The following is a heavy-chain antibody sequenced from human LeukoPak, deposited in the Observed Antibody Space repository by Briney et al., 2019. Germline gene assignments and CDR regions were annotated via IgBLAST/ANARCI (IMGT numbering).Heavy chain of an antibody. J-gene: IGHJ6*03. D-gene: IGHD2-2*01. CDR1: GFTFSSYA. V-gene: IGHV3-30*01. CDR3: ARRGYCSSTSCYGYYYYMDV. CDR2: ISYDGSNK. Sequence: GGSLRLSCAASGFTFSSYAMHWVRQAPGKGLEWVAVISYDGSNKYYADSVKGRFTISRDNSKNTLYLQMNSLRAEDTAVYYCARRGYCSSTSCYGYYYYMDVWGKGTTVTVS.